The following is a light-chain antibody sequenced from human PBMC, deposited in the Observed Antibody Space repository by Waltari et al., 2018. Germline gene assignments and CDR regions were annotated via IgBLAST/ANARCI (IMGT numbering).Light chain of an antibody. Sequence: QSALTQPASVSGSPGQSLPLSCTGTSRDVGSYTLVSWYQHHPGKAPKLMLYEGSKRPSGVSNRFSGSKSGNTASLTISGLQAEDEADYYCCSYAGSNTYVFGTGTKVTVL. CDR2: EGS. J-gene: IGLJ1*01. V-gene: IGLV2-23*01. CDR3: CSYAGSNTYV. CDR1: SRDVGSYTL.